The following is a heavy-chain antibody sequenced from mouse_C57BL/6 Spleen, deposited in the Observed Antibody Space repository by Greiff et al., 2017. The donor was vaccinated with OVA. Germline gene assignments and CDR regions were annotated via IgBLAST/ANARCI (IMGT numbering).Heavy chain of an antibody. Sequence: VQLQQPGAELVRPGSSVKLSCKASGYTFTSYWMHWVKQRPGQGLEWIGWIYPRDGSTKYNEKFKGKATLTVDTSSSTAYMELHSLTSEDSAVYFCAQESENFPGYFDYWGQGTTLTVSS. CDR3: AQESENFPGYFDY. V-gene: IGHV1-85*01. J-gene: IGHJ2*01. CDR1: GYTFTSYW. CDR2: IYPRDGST.